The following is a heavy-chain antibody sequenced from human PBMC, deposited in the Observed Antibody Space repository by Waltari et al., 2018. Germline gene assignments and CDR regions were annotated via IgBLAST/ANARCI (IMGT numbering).Heavy chain of an antibody. CDR2: ISSSSSYI. D-gene: IGHD3-22*01. CDR3: ARDNQDWYDSSGSPNAFDI. V-gene: IGHV3-21*01. CDR1: GFTFSSYS. J-gene: IGHJ3*02. Sequence: EVQLVESGGGLVKPGGSLRLSCAASGFTFSSYSMNWVRQAPGKGLEWVSSISSSSSYIYFADSVKGRFTISRDNAKNSLYLQMNSLRAEDTAVYYCARDNQDWYDSSGSPNAFDIWGQGTMVTVSS.